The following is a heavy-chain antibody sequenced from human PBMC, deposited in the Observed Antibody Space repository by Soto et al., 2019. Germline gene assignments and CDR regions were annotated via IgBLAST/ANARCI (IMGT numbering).Heavy chain of an antibody. Sequence: ASVKVSCKASGGTFSSYTISWVRQAPGQGLEWMGRIIPILGIANYAQKFQGRVTITADKSTSTAYMELSSLRSEDTAVYYCARDIARSGNDAFDIWGQGTMVTVSS. CDR2: IIPILGIA. CDR1: GGTFSSYT. J-gene: IGHJ3*02. V-gene: IGHV1-69*04. D-gene: IGHD1-1*01. CDR3: ARDIARSGNDAFDI.